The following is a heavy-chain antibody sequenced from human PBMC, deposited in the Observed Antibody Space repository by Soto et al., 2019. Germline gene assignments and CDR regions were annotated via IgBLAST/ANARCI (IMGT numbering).Heavy chain of an antibody. CDR1: GFSFSSYI. D-gene: IGHD6-13*01. CDR3: ARDRNSWSYYYYGMDV. V-gene: IGHV3-21*01. J-gene: IGHJ6*02. Sequence: EVQLVESGGGLVKPGGSLRLSCAASGFSFSSYIMNWVRQAPGKGLEWVSSISSSSDYIYYADSVKGRFTISRDNAKNSLYLQMNSLRVEDTAVYYCARDRNSWSYYYYGMDVWGQGTTVTVSS. CDR2: ISSSSDYI.